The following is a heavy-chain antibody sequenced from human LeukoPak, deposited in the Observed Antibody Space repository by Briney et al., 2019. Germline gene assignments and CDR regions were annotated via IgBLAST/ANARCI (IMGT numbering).Heavy chain of an antibody. Sequence: PSETLSLTCTVSGGSIRSSSYYWGWFRQPPGKGLEWIGSIYYSGSTYYSSSLKSRVTVSVDTSNNQFSLKLISVTAADTAVYYCAREAQYYFDGSGYSAGYMDVWGKGTTVTVSS. J-gene: IGHJ6*03. CDR1: GGSIRSSSYY. CDR2: IYYSGST. V-gene: IGHV4-39*02. D-gene: IGHD3-22*01. CDR3: AREAQYYFDGSGYSAGYMDV.